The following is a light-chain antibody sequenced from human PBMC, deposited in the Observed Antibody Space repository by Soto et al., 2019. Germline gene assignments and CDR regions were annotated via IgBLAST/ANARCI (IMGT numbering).Light chain of an antibody. CDR2: DAS. V-gene: IGKV1-33*01. CDR1: QNINNY. J-gene: IGKJ5*01. CDR3: QQYENLPT. Sequence: DIQMTQSPSSLSASVGDRVTITCQASQNINNYLNWYQQKPGSAPKLLIYDASNLAAGVPSRFRGSGSGTYFTFTIRRVQPEDIATYYCQQYENLPTFGQGTRLEIK.